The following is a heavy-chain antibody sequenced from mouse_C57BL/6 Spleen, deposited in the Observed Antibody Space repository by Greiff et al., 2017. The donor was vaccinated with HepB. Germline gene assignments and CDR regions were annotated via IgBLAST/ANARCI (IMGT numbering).Heavy chain of an antibody. CDR2: ISSGGDYI. J-gene: IGHJ4*01. V-gene: IGHV5-9-1*02. CDR3: TRVEGTTVVAHYYAMDY. D-gene: IGHD1-1*01. Sequence: DVKLVESGEGLVKPGGSLKLSCAASGFTFSSYAMSWVRQTPEKRLEWVAYISSGGDYIYYADTVKGRFTISRDNARNTLYLQMSSLKSEDTAMYYCTRVEGTTVVAHYYAMDYWGQGTSVTVSS. CDR1: GFTFSSYA.